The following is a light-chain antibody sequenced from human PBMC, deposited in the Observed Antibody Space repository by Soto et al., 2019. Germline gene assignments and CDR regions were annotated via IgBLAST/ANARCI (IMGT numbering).Light chain of an antibody. CDR1: QSVSSN. J-gene: IGKJ1*01. Sequence: EMVMTQSPATLSVSPGERATLSCRASQSVSSNLAWYQQKPGQAPRLLIYGASTRATGIPARFSGSGSGTEFTLTISSLQSEDVAVYYCQQYYSTPRTFGQGTKVDIK. CDR3: QQYYSTPRT. CDR2: GAS. V-gene: IGKV3-15*01.